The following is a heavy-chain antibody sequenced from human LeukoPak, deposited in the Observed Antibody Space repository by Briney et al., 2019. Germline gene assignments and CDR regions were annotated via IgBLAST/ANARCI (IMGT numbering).Heavy chain of an antibody. CDR3: ARRGDGYKTFGFDM. D-gene: IGHD5-24*01. Sequence: SETLSLTCIVSGGSISSGFYYWGWIRQPPGKGLEWIGSIDYSGSTYYNPSLKSRVTVSGDTSRNHFSLELKSVTAADTAVYYCARRGDGYKTFGFDMWGQGTMLTVSS. J-gene: IGHJ3*02. CDR1: GGSISSGFYY. CDR2: IDYSGST. V-gene: IGHV4-39*02.